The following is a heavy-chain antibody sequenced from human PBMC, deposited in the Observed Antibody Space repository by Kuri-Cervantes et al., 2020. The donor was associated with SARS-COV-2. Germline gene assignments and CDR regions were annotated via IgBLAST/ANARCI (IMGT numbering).Heavy chain of an antibody. CDR1: GFTFSSYN. J-gene: IGHJ4*02. CDR3: ARYSSSWSYY. Sequence: GESLKISCAASGFTFSSYNMNWVRQAPGKGLEWVSSISSSSSYIYYADSVKGRFTISRDNAKNPLYLQMNSLRAEDTAVYYCARYSSSWSYYWGQGTLVTVSS. D-gene: IGHD6-13*01. V-gene: IGHV3-21*01. CDR2: ISSSSSYI.